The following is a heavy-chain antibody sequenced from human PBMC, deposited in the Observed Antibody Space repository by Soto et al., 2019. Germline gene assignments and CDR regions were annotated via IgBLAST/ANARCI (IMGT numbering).Heavy chain of an antibody. V-gene: IGHV4-31*03. D-gene: IGHD5-12*01. CDR3: ARYSGYDLYYYYGMDV. CDR1: GGSISSGGYY. Sequence: SETLSLTCTVSGGSISSGGYYWSWIRQHPGKGLEWIGYIHYSGSTYYNPSLKSRVTISVDTSKNQFSLKLSSVTAADTAVYYCARYSGYDLYYYYGMDVWGQGTTVTVSS. J-gene: IGHJ6*02. CDR2: IHYSGST.